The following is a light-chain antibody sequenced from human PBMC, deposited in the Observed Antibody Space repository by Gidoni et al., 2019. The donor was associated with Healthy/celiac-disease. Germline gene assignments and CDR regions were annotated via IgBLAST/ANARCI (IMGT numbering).Light chain of an antibody. CDR2: GAS. J-gene: IGKJ4*01. CDR1: QSVSSSY. V-gene: IGKV3-20*01. CDR3: QQYGSSPPIT. Sequence: EIVLTQSPGTLSLSPGERATLSCRASQSVSSSYLAWYQQKPGQAPSLLIYGASSRATGIPDRFSGSGSGTDFTLTISRLEPEDFAVYYCQQYGSSPPITFXGXTKVEIK.